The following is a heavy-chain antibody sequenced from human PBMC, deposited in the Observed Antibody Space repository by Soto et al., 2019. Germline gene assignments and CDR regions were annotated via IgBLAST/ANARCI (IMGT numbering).Heavy chain of an antibody. D-gene: IGHD1-26*01. Sequence: QVQLQESGPGLVKPSQTLSLTCTVSGGSISSGGYYWSWIRQHPGKGLEWIGYIYYGGNTYYNPSLKSRVTISVDTSKNHFSLKLSSVTAADTAMYYCARGAPGGSYYFDYWGQGTLVTVSS. J-gene: IGHJ4*02. V-gene: IGHV4-31*03. CDR2: IYYGGNT. CDR1: GGSISSGGYY. CDR3: ARGAPGGSYYFDY.